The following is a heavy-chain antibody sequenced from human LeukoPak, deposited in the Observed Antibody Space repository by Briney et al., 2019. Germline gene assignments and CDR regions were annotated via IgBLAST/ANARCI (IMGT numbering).Heavy chain of an antibody. Sequence: SETLSLTCAVYGGSFSGYYWSWIRQPPGKGLEWIGEINHSGSTNYNSSLKSRVTISVDTSKNQFSLKLSSVTAADTAVYYCARGRVTMVRGAPLWFDPWGQGTLVTVSS. V-gene: IGHV4-34*01. D-gene: IGHD3-10*01. CDR3: ARGRVTMVRGAPLWFDP. J-gene: IGHJ5*02. CDR2: INHSGST. CDR1: GGSFSGYY.